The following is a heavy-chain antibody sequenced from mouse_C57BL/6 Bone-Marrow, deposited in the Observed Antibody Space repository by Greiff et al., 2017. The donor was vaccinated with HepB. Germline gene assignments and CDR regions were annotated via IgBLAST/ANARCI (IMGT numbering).Heavy chain of an antibody. CDR3: TTPPIYYEYPYAMDY. CDR2: IDPEDGDT. D-gene: IGHD2-4*01. V-gene: IGHV14-1*01. Sequence: EVQVVESGAELVRPGASVKLSCTASGFNIKDYYMHWVKQRPEQGLEWIGRIDPEDGDTEYAPKFQGKATMTADTSSNTAYLQLSSLTSEDTAVYYCTTPPIYYEYPYAMDYWGQGTSVTVSS. CDR1: GFNIKDYY. J-gene: IGHJ4*01.